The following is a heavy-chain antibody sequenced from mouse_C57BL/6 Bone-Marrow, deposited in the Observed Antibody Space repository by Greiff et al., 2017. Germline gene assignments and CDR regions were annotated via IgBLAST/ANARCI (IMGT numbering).Heavy chain of an antibody. CDR2: INPSTGGT. CDR1: GYSFTGYY. CDR3: APDYDGYYFDY. V-gene: IGHV1-42*01. J-gene: IGHJ2*01. D-gene: IGHD2-4*01. Sequence: EVQLQQSGPELVKPGASVKISCKASGYSFTGYYMNWVKQSPEKSLEWIGEINPSTGGTTYNQKFKAKATLTVDKSSSTAYMQLKSLTSEDSAVYSCAPDYDGYYFDYWCQGTTLTVSS.